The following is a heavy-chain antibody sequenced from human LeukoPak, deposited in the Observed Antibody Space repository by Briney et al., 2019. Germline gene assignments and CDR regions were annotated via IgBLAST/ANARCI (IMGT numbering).Heavy chain of an antibody. V-gene: IGHV4-39*07. J-gene: IGHJ4*02. CDR1: GGSISSSSYY. CDR3: ARGGRVPDY. Sequence: SETLSLTCTVSGGSISSSSYYWGWIRQPPGKGLEWIGSIYYGGSTYYNPSLKSQVTISVGTSKNQFSLKLSSVTAADTAGYYCARGGRVPDYWGQGTLVTVSS. D-gene: IGHD3-10*02. CDR2: IYYGGST.